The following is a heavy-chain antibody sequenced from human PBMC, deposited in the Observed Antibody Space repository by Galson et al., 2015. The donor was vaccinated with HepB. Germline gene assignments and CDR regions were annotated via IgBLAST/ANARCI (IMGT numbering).Heavy chain of an antibody. J-gene: IGHJ4*02. Sequence: SVKVSCKASGYTFTSNGISWVRQAPGQGLEWMGWISTRSGNTNYAQRLQGRVTMTTDTSTSTAYMELRRLRSDDTAIYYCVRDRLYSFDYWGQGTLVTVSS. CDR2: ISTRSGNT. CDR3: VRDRLYSFDY. V-gene: IGHV1-18*04. CDR1: GYTFTSNG.